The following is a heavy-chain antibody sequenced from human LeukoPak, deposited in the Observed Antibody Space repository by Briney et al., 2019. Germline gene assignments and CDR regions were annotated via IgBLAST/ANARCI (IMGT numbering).Heavy chain of an antibody. Sequence: ASVKVSCKASGYTFTSYGISWVRQAPGQGLEWMGWISAYNGNTNYAQKLQGRVTMTTDTSTSTAYMELRSLRSEDTAVYYCARAHTTLGYCSSTSCLLDYWGQGTLVTVSS. D-gene: IGHD2-2*01. CDR1: GYTFTSYG. CDR3: ARAHTTLGYCSSTSCLLDY. CDR2: ISAYNGNT. J-gene: IGHJ4*02. V-gene: IGHV1-18*01.